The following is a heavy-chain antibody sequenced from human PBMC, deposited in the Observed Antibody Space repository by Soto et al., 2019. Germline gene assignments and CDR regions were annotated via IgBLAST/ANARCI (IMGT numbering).Heavy chain of an antibody. D-gene: IGHD5-18*01. CDR1: GKSFTTYW. J-gene: IGHJ4*02. Sequence: GESLKISCQGSGKSFTTYWIAWVRQMPWKGLEWMGIIYPGDSDTRYSPSFQGQVTISADKSISTAYLQWSSLKASDTAMYFCARQGYTYGYDYWCQGTQVTVSS. CDR2: IYPGDSDT. CDR3: ARQGYTYGYDY. V-gene: IGHV5-51*01.